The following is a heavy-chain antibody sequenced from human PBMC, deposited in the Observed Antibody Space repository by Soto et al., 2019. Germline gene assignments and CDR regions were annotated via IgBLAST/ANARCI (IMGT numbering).Heavy chain of an antibody. D-gene: IGHD6-6*01. CDR1: SGSFSGYY. CDR3: ARAPKLSGSSQTRPDF. Sequence: SETLSLTCSIYSGSFSGYYWSWIRQPPGKGLEWIGEISQSGNTNYSPSLKSRVSISIDTSKKQFSLNLASVSAADTAVYYCARAPKLSGSSQTRPDFWGQGTLVT. J-gene: IGHJ4*02. CDR2: ISQSGNT. V-gene: IGHV4-34*01.